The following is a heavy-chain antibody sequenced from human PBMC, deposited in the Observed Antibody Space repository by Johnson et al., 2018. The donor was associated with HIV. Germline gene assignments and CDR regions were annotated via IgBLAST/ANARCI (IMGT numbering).Heavy chain of an antibody. CDR3: AKAYCPGCDAFDI. V-gene: IGHV3-30*02. CDR2: IRYDGSNK. CDR1: GFTFSNYG. D-gene: IGHD2-21*01. Sequence: QMQLVESGGGVVQPGGSLRLSCAASGFTFSNYGMHWVRQAPGKGLEWVAFIRYDGSNKYYVDSVKGRFTISRDNSKNTLYLQMNSLRTEDTCVYYCAKAYCPGCDAFDIWGQGAMVTVSA. J-gene: IGHJ3*02.